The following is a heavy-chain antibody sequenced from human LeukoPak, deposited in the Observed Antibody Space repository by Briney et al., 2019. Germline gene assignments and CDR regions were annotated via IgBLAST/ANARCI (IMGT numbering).Heavy chain of an antibody. CDR3: TTDLGITMIRGVIVY. D-gene: IGHD3-10*01. CDR2: IKSKGDGETT. V-gene: IGHV3-15*01. Sequence: GGSLRLSCTAPGFTFTNALMSWVRQAPGKGLEWVGRIKSKGDGETTDYAAPVKGRFTMSRDDSKATLYLQMNSLKAEDTAVYYCTTDLGITMIRGVIVYWGQGALGTVSS. CDR1: GFTFTNAL. J-gene: IGHJ4*02.